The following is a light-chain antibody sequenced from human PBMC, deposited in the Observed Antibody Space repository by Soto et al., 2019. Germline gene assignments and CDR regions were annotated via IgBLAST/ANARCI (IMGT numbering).Light chain of an antibody. CDR3: EQYESYPMT. CDR2: KAS. V-gene: IGKV1-5*03. Sequence: DSQMTQYPSTLSASVGDRVTITCRACQSISSWLAWYQQKPGRAPKLLISKASTLQSGVPVRFSGSGSGTEFTLTISSLQPDDFALYYCEQYESYPMTFGGGTKVEIQ. J-gene: IGKJ4*01. CDR1: QSISSW.